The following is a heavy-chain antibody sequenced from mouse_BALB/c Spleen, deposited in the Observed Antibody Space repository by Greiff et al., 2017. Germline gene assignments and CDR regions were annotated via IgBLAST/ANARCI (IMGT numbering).Heavy chain of an antibody. J-gene: IGHJ4*01. CDR2: IYPGDGDT. Sequence: VQLQQSGPELVKPGASVKISCKASGYAFSSSWMNWVKQRPGQGLEWIGRIYPGDGDTNYNGKFKGKATLTADKSSSTAYMQLSSLTSVDSAVYFCARSDGHYAMDYWGQGTSVTVSS. CDR1: GYAFSSSW. V-gene: IGHV1-82*01. D-gene: IGHD2-3*01. CDR3: ARSDGHYAMDY.